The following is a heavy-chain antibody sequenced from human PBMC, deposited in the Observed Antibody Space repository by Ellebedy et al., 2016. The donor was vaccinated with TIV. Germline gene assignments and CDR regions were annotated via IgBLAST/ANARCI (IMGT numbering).Heavy chain of an antibody. CDR1: GFTFSSYS. CDR3: ARDSWELKYVFADY. Sequence: GESLKISXAASGFTFSSYSMNWVRQAPGKGLEWVSSISSSSSYIYYADSVKGRFTISRDNAKNSLYLQMNSLRAEDTAVYYCARDSWELKYVFADYWGQGTLVTVSS. D-gene: IGHD1-26*01. CDR2: ISSSSSYI. J-gene: IGHJ4*02. V-gene: IGHV3-21*01.